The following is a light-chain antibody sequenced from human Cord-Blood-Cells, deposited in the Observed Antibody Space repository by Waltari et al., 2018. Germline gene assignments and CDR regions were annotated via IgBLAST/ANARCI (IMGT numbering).Light chain of an antibody. V-gene: IGLV2-23*01. CDR3: CSYAGSSTSPYV. CDR1: SSDVGSYNL. J-gene: IGLJ1*01. Sequence: QSALTQPASVSGSPGQSITISCTGTSSDVGSYNLVSWYQQHPGKAPKLMIYEGSKRHSGVSNRFSGSKAGNTASLTISGLQAEDEADYYCCSYAGSSTSPYVFGTGTKVTVL. CDR2: EGS.